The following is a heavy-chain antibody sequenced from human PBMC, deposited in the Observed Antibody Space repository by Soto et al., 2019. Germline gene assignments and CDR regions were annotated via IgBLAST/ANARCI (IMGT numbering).Heavy chain of an antibody. J-gene: IGHJ4*02. V-gene: IGHV4-30-4*01. CDR3: ARLLWFGEPNHFDY. Sequence: SETLSLTCTVSGGSISSGDYYWSCIRQPPGKGLEWIGYIYYSGSTYYNPSLKSRVTISVDSSKNQFSLKLSSVTAADTAVYYCARLLWFGEPNHFDYWGQGTLVTVSS. CDR2: IYYSGST. CDR1: GGSISSGDYY. D-gene: IGHD3-10*01.